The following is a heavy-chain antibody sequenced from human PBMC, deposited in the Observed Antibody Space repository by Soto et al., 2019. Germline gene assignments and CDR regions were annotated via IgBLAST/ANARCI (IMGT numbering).Heavy chain of an antibody. V-gene: IGHV3-53*01. D-gene: IGHD6-13*01. CDR3: ARGFYSGFDA. CDR2: IYTGGST. CDR1: GLTVSSNY. J-gene: IGHJ4*02. Sequence: EVQLVDSGGGLIQPGGSLRIYCAASGLTVSSNYMSWVRQAPGKGLEWVSVIYTGGSTYYGDSVKGRFTITRDSSRHTLNLQMNNLRAEYRAVYHCARGFYSGFDAWGPGTLVTV.